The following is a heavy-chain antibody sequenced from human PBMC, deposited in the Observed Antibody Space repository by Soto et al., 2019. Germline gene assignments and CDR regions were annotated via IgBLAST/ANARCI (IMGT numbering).Heavy chain of an antibody. CDR1: ELTFSNYW. D-gene: IGHD1-7*01. Sequence: EAQLVESGGGLVQPGVSLRLSCTASELTFSNYWMTWVRQAPGKGLEWVANIKADENEKYYVDCVRGRFTISRDNAKNSLYLQINSLRADDTAVYYCVRGQELRFQYWGQGTLVTVSS. J-gene: IGHJ4*02. V-gene: IGHV3-7*01. CDR3: VRGQELRFQY. CDR2: IKADENEK.